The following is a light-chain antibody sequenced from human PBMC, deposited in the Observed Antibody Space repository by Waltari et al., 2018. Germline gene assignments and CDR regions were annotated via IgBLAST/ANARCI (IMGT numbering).Light chain of an antibody. J-gene: IGKJ1*01. V-gene: IGKV1-17*01. Sequence: DIQMTQSPSSLSASAGDTVTITCRASQGFSTYLNWYQQKPGKPPKRLIYETSNLESGVPSRFSGSGSGTEFTLTISSLQPEDFVTYYCLQYNSHPWTFGQGTKLEIK. CDR2: ETS. CDR1: QGFSTY. CDR3: LQYNSHPWT.